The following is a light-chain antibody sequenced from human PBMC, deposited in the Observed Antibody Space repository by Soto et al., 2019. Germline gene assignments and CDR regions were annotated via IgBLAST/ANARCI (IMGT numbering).Light chain of an antibody. V-gene: IGKV3-20*01. J-gene: IGKJ1*01. CDR1: QSVRSSS. CDR3: QQYGSSPPRT. CDR2: GAS. Sequence: EIVLTQSPGTLSLSPGERATLSCRASQSVRSSSLAWYQQKPGQAPRLLIYGASSRATGIPDRFSGSGSGTDFTLTISRLEPEDFAVYYCQQYGSSPPRTFXQGTKVDIK.